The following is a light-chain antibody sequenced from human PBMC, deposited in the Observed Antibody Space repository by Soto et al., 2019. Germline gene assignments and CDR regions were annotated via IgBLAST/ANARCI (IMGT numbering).Light chain of an antibody. CDR3: QQHGTT. V-gene: IGKV3-11*01. J-gene: IGKJ1*01. CDR2: DAS. Sequence: EIVLTHAPATLALSPLQIATLSCSSSDNLHTYLALYQQRPGQAPRLLIHDASSRATGIPDRFSGSGYGTDFTLTISRLEPEDSAVYHCQQHGTTFGQGTKVDIK. CDR1: DNLHTY.